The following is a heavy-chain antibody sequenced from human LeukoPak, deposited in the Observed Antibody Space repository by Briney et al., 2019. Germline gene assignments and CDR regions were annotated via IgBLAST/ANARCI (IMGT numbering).Heavy chain of an antibody. CDR3: ARDYLWFGEPWFDP. Sequence: SETLSLTCAVYGGSFSGYYWSWIRQPPGKGLEWIGEINHSGSTNYNPSLKSRVTISVDTSKNQFSLKLRSVTAADTAVYYCARDYLWFGEPWFDPWGQGTLVTVSS. D-gene: IGHD3-10*01. CDR1: GGSFSGYY. J-gene: IGHJ5*02. V-gene: IGHV4-34*01. CDR2: INHSGST.